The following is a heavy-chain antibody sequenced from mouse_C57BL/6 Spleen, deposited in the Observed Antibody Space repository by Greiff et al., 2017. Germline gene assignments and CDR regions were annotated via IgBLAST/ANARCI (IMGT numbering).Heavy chain of an antibody. CDR3: ARSALVGPGTGDY. Sequence: VQLQQSGAELMKPGASVKLSCKATGYTFTGYWIEWVKQRPGHGLEWIGEILPGSGSTNYTEKFKGKATFTADTSSTTAYMQLSSLTTEDSAIYYCARSALVGPGTGDYWGQGTTLTVSS. CDR2: ILPGSGST. V-gene: IGHV1-9*01. J-gene: IGHJ2*01. D-gene: IGHD4-1*01. CDR1: GYTFTGYW.